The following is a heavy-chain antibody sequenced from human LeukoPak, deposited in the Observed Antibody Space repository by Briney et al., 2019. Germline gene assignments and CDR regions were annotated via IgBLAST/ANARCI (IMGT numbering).Heavy chain of an antibody. CDR2: INPSGGST. Sequence: ASVKVSCKASGYTFTSYYMHWVRQAPGQGLEWMGIINPSGGSTSYAQKFQGRVTMTRDMSTSTVYMELSSLRSEDTAVCYCARVRSQVVPAAIFYYYYYYMDVWGKGTTVTISS. V-gene: IGHV1-46*01. CDR3: ARVRSQVVPAAIFYYYYYYMDV. CDR1: GYTFTSYY. J-gene: IGHJ6*03. D-gene: IGHD2-2*01.